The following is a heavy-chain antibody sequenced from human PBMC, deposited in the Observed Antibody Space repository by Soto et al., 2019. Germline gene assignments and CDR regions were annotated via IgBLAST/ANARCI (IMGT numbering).Heavy chain of an antibody. J-gene: IGHJ4*02. CDR2: IIPIFGTA. Sequence: SVKVSCKASGGTFSSYAISWVRQAPGQGLEWMGGIIPIFGTANYAQKFQGRVTITADESTSTAYMELSSLRSEDTAVYYCAHAYYYDSSGYSRLDYWGQGTLVTVSS. D-gene: IGHD3-22*01. CDR1: GGTFSSYA. V-gene: IGHV1-69*13. CDR3: AHAYYYDSSGYSRLDY.